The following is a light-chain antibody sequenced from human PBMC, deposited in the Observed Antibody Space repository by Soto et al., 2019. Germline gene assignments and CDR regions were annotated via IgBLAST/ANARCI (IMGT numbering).Light chain of an antibody. CDR2: RDS. J-gene: IGLJ2*01. CDR3: QVWDSSAAI. CDR1: NIGSKN. V-gene: IGLV3-9*01. Sequence: SYELTQPLSVSVALGQTARITCGGNNIGSKNVHWYQLKPGQAPVLVICRDSNRPSGIPERFSGSNSGNTATLTISSAQAGDESDFYCQVWDSSAAIFGGGTKLTVL.